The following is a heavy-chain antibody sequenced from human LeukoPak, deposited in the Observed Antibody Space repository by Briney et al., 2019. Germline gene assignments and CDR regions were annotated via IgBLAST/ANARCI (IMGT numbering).Heavy chain of an antibody. CDR2: IKKDGSEK. Sequence: GGSLRLSCAASGFTFSSYWMSWVRQAPGKGLEWVANIKKDGSEKYYVDSVKGRFTISRDNAKNSLYLQMNSLRAEDTAVYYCARDTGRGYSGYPAFQHWGQGTLVTVSS. CDR1: GFTFSSYW. J-gene: IGHJ1*01. V-gene: IGHV3-7*01. D-gene: IGHD5-12*01. CDR3: ARDTGRGYSGYPAFQH.